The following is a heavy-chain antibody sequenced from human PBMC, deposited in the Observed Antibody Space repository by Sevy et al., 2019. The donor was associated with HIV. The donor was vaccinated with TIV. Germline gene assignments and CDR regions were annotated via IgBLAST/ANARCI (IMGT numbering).Heavy chain of an antibody. CDR2: IRSKDYGGAT. CDR1: GFTFGDYA. V-gene: IGHV3-49*03. Sequence: SLRLSCTGSGFTFGDYAMSWFRQAPGMGLEWVGFIRSKDYGGATEYAASVKGRFTISRDDSKSIADLQMNSLKTEDTAVYYCTRGCYYDSSGYSDYWGQGTLVTVSS. CDR3: TRGCYYDSSGYSDY. D-gene: IGHD3-22*01. J-gene: IGHJ4*02.